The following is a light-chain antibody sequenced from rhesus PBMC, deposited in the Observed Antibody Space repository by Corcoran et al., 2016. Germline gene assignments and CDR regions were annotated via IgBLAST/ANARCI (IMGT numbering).Light chain of an antibody. J-gene: IGKJ4*01. CDR2: QAS. Sequence: IQMTQSPSSLSASVGDTVTITCRASQGISSYLAWYQQKPGKAPKLLIYQASTLQSGVPSRFRGSGSGTDFTLTISSLQPEDFVTYYCQQHKSYPLTFGGGTKVEIK. CDR1: QGISSY. V-gene: IGKV1-25*01. CDR3: QQHKSYPLT.